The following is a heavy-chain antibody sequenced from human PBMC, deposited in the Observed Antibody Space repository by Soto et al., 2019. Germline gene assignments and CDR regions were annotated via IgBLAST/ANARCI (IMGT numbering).Heavy chain of an antibody. CDR3: ARITYCGGDCYRGFDP. V-gene: IGHV4-34*01. CDR1: GGSFSGYY. Sequence: SETLSLTCAVYGGSFSGYYWTWIRQPPGTGLEWIGEINHSGSTIYNPSLKSRVTISVDTSKNQFSLKLTSVTAADTAVYYCARITYCGGDCYRGFDPWGQGTLVTVSS. J-gene: IGHJ5*02. D-gene: IGHD2-21*02. CDR2: INHSGST.